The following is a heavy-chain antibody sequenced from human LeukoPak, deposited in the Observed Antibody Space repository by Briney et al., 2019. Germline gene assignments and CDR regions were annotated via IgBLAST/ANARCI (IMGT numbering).Heavy chain of an antibody. V-gene: IGHV4-61*02. CDR1: GGSISSGSYY. CDR2: VHSSGNT. J-gene: IGHJ3*02. CDR3: ARAGYCSSPSCYGRAFDI. Sequence: PSETLSLTCTVSGGSISSGSYYWSWIRLPAGKGLEWIGRVHSSGNTNYNPSLKSRVTISVDTAKNQFSLKLRSVTATDTAVYYCARAGYCSSPSCYGRAFDIWGQGTMVTVSS. D-gene: IGHD2-2*01.